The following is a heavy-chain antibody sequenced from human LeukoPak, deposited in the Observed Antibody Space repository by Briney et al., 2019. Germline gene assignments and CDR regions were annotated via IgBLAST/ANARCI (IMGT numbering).Heavy chain of an antibody. D-gene: IGHD3-3*02. V-gene: IGHV1-2*02. CDR3: ARVRLADERAWAY. J-gene: IGHJ4*02. CDR1: GYTFRDFY. CDR2: ITPKSGDT. Sequence: ASVNVSCKASGYTFRDFYIHWVRQAPGQGLEYVGWITPKSGDTYSPQRFQGRVTMTRDASISTAYMELSSLRSDDTAVYFCARVRLADERAWAYWGQGTLVTVSS.